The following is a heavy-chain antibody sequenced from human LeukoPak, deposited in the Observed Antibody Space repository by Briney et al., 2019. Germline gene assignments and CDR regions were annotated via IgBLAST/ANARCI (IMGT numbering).Heavy chain of an antibody. CDR1: GYTFTSYY. CDR3: ARALKGYSGYGYVDY. D-gene: IGHD5-12*01. Sequence: ASVKVSCKASGYTFTSYYMHWVRQAPGQGLEWMGIINPSGGSTSYAQKFQGRVTMTRDMSTSTVYMELSSLRSEDTAVYYCARALKGYSGYGYVDYWGQGTLVTVSS. V-gene: IGHV1-46*01. CDR2: INPSGGST. J-gene: IGHJ4*02.